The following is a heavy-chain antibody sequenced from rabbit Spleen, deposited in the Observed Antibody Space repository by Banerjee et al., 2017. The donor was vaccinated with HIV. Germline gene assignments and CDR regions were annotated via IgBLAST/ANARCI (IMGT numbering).Heavy chain of an antibody. D-gene: IGHD1-1*01. CDR1: GFTLSSYY. CDR3: ARDVGTYDYIDVYFDL. V-gene: IGHV1S7*01. Sequence: QSLEESGGDLVKPGGSLKLSCTASGFTLSSYYMNWVRQAPGKGLEWIGYIDPVFGITYYANWVNGRFSISRENAQNTVFLQMTSLTAADTATYFCARDVGTYDYIDVYFDLWGPGTLVTVS. J-gene: IGHJ4*01. CDR2: IDPVFGIT.